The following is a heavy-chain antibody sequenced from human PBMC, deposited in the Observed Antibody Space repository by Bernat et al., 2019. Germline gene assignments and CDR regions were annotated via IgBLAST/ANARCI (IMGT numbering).Heavy chain of an antibody. V-gene: IGHV3-21*01. Sequence: VQLVESGGGVVQPGRSLRLSCAASGFTFSSYSMNWVRQAPGKGLEWVSSISSSSSYIYYADSVKGRFTISRDNAKNSLYLQMNSLRAEDMAVYYCARDVAGSYYYYYGMDVWGQGTTVTVSS. J-gene: IGHJ6*02. CDR1: GFTFSSYS. CDR3: ARDVAGSYYYYYGMDV. D-gene: IGHD6-19*01. CDR2: ISSSSSYI.